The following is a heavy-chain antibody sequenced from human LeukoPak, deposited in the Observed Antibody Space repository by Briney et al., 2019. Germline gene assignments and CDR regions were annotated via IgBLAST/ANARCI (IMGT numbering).Heavy chain of an antibody. J-gene: IGHJ6*03. CDR3: ARDPTGTDYYMDV. V-gene: IGHV4-34*01. CDR2: INHSGST. CDR1: GWSFSGCN. D-gene: IGHD1-1*01. Sequence: KPSETLSLTCAVSGWSFSGCNCCWIRQPPGKGLEWIGEINHSGSTNYNPSLKSRVTISVDTSKNQFSLKLSSVTAADTAVYYCARDPTGTDYYMDVWGKGTTVTVSS.